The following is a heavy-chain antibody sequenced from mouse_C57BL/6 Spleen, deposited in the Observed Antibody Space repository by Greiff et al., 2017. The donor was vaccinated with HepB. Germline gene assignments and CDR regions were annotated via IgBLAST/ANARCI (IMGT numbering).Heavy chain of an antibody. D-gene: IGHD1-1*01. CDR1: GFTFSDYG. Sequence: DVMLVESGGGLVKPGGSLKLSCAASGFTFSDYGMHWVRQAPAKGLEWVAYISSGSSTIYYADTVKGRFTISRDNAKNTLFLQMTSLRSEDTAMYYCARDYGSSYGFAYWGQGTLVTVSA. CDR3: ARDYGSSYGFAY. J-gene: IGHJ3*01. CDR2: ISSGSSTI. V-gene: IGHV5-17*01.